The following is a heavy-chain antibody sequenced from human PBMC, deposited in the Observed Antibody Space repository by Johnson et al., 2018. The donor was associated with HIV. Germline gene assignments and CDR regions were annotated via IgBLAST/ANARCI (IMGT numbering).Heavy chain of an antibody. CDR3: AKGADYADYEGAFDI. CDR1: DFTVGSIY. D-gene: IGHD4-17*01. V-gene: IGHV3-66*01. Sequence: MLLVESGGAVVQPGGSLRLSCASSDFTVGSIYMLWVRQAPGKGLELVSLIYMGCSSSYADSVRGLFAISRDNSKNTLYLQMNSLRVEDTAVYYCAKGADYADYEGAFDIWGQGTMVTVSS. J-gene: IGHJ3*02. CDR2: IYMGCSS.